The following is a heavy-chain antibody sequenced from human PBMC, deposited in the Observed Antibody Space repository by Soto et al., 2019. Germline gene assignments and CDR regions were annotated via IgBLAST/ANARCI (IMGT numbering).Heavy chain of an antibody. V-gene: IGHV1-18*01. CDR1: GYTFTSYN. CDR3: ARNPPLLGLNDFDI. D-gene: IGHD3-16*01. J-gene: IGHJ3*02. Sequence: ASVKVSCKVSGYTFTSYNIHWVRLAPGQGLEWLGWISCFNGQTDHTERLKGRVTLTTDRSTSTVFMELRRLTSNDTAVYYCARNPPLLGLNDFDIGGPGKMVTV. CDR2: ISCFNGQT.